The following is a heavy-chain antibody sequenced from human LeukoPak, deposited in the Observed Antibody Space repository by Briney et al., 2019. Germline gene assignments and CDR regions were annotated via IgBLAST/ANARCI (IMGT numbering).Heavy chain of an antibody. CDR2: IRYDGSNK. CDR3: AKDAIVGATPFDY. CDR1: AFTFSSYG. V-gene: IGHV3-30*02. D-gene: IGHD1-26*01. J-gene: IGHJ4*02. Sequence: GGSLRLSCAASAFTFSSYGMHWVRQAPGKGLEWVAFIRYDGSNKYYADSVKGRFTISRDNSKNTLYLQMNSLRAEDTAVYYCAKDAIVGATPFDYWGQGTLVTVSS.